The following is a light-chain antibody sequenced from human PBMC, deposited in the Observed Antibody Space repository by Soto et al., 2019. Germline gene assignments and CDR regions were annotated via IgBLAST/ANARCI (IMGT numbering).Light chain of an antibody. CDR1: QSVSSN. CDR2: GAS. V-gene: IGKV3-15*01. CDR3: QQYNHWPPDRT. Sequence: EIVMTQSPATLSVSPGERATLSCRASQSVSSNLAWYQQKPGQAPRLLIYGASTRATGIPARFSGSGSGTEFTLTLSSLQSEDFAFYFCQQYNHWPPDRTFGQGTKVEIK. J-gene: IGKJ1*01.